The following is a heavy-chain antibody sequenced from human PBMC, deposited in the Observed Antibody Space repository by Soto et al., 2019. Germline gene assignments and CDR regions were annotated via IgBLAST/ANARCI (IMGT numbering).Heavy chain of an antibody. CDR1: GFTFSSSA. J-gene: IGHJ5*02. D-gene: IGHD6-19*01. Sequence: EASVKVSCKASGFTFSSSAVQWVRQARGQRLEWIGWIVLGNGNTNYAQKFQERVTITRDMSTSTAYMEVRSLTSEDTAVYYXATRRGKIGWYWFDTWGQXXXVTVSS. CDR2: IVLGNGNT. CDR3: ATRRGKIGWYWFDT. V-gene: IGHV1-58*01.